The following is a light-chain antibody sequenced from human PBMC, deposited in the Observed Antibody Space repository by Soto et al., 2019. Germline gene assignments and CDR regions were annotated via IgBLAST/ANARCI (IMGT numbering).Light chain of an antibody. V-gene: IGLV2-14*01. Sequence: QSVLTQPASVSGSPGQSITISCTGTSSDVGTYNYVSRYQQHPGKAPKLIIYEVSNRPSGVSNRFSGSKSGNTAPLTISGLQAEDEADYYCSSYTSSTDYVFGTGTKVTVL. CDR1: SSDVGTYNY. J-gene: IGLJ1*01. CDR3: SSYTSSTDYV. CDR2: EVS.